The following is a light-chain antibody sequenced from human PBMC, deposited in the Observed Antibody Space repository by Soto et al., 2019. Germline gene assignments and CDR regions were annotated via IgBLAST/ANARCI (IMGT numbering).Light chain of an antibody. CDR3: QKLSNWPPGYT. Sequence: EIVLTQSPATLSLSPWERATLSCRASQSVSSYLAWYHQKRGQAPTLLIYDASNRAAGIPAIFSGSGSGTDFTLTISNLEHDDFAVYDCQKLSNWPPGYTFGQGTKLEIK. CDR2: DAS. CDR1: QSVSSY. V-gene: IGKV3-11*01. J-gene: IGKJ2*01.